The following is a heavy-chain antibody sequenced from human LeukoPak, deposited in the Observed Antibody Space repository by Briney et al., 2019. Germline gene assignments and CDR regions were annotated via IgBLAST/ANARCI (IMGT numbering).Heavy chain of an antibody. D-gene: IGHD3-3*02. CDR1: GFIFSSYA. CDR2: ISGSGGST. CDR3: AKSSHFWSGYYDY. J-gene: IGHJ4*02. Sequence: GGSLRLSCAASGFIFSSYAMSWVRQAPGKGLEWVSAISGSGGSTYYADSVKGRFTISRDNSKDTLYLQMNSLRAEDTAVYYCAKSSHFWSGYYDYWGQGTLVTVSS. V-gene: IGHV3-23*01.